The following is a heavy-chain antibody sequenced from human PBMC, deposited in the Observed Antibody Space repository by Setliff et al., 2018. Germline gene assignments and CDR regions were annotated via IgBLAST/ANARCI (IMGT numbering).Heavy chain of an antibody. CDR2: LKPGDSGI. CDR1: GYTFTNYW. D-gene: IGHD3-22*01. V-gene: IGHV5-51*01. J-gene: IGHJ4*02. Sequence: PGESLKISCQGSGYTFTNYWIGWVRQMPGKGLEWMGILKPGDSGIRYSPSFQGQVTLSADTSIATAYLHWTSLKASDTAMYYCVRHPYYASSGYYSYFDYWGQGALVTVSS. CDR3: VRHPYYASSGYYSYFDY.